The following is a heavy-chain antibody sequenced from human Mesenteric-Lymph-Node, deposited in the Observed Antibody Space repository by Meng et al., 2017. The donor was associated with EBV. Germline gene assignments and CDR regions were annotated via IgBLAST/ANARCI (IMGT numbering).Heavy chain of an antibody. CDR1: GYTFIGYY. V-gene: IGHV1-46*01. CDR2: INPSGGST. Sequence: QLRCGRAGAEVNKPGALVKVSCKAAGYTFIGYYLLWVRQAPGQGLEWMGMINPSGGSTNYAQTFQGRVTMTSDASTSTVYLELSSLTYEDTAIYYCARGTHIQDYYDSFLVYWGQGTLVTVSS. CDR3: ARGTHIQDYYDSFLVY. D-gene: IGHD3-22*01. J-gene: IGHJ4*02.